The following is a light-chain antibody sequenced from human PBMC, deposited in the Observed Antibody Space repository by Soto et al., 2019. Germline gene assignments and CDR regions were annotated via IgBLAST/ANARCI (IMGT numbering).Light chain of an antibody. Sequence: QSALTQPPSASGSPGQSVTISCTGTSSDVGAYKYVSWYQQYPGKAPKLMIYEVSKRPSGVHDRFSGSKSGNTASLTVSGLQAEEEADYYCTSYVGSNIWVFGGGTKVTVL. CDR3: TSYVGSNIWV. J-gene: IGLJ3*02. CDR2: EVS. V-gene: IGLV2-8*01. CDR1: SSDVGAYKY.